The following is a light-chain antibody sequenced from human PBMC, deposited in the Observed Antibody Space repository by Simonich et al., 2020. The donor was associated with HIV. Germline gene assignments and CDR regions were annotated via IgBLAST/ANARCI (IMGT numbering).Light chain of an antibody. CDR2: KAS. Sequence: DIQMTQSPSTLSASVGDRVTITCRASQSISSWLAWYQQKPGKAPKLLIYKASSLESGVPSRFSGSGSGADFTLTINSLQSEDFATYYCQQSYSAPYTFGPGTKVDFK. V-gene: IGKV1-5*03. CDR3: QQSYSAPYT. CDR1: QSISSW. J-gene: IGKJ3*01.